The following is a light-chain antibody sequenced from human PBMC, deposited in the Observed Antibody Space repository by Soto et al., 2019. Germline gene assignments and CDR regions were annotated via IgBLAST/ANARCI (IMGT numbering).Light chain of an antibody. CDR1: QSVSSN. Sequence: EIVMTQSPATLSVSPGERATLSCRASQSVSSNLACYQHKPGQAPRLLIYGASTRATGIPARFSGSGSGTEFTLTISSLQSEDFAVYYCQQYNNWPRTFGQGTKVEIK. CDR3: QQYNNWPRT. V-gene: IGKV3-15*01. CDR2: GAS. J-gene: IGKJ1*01.